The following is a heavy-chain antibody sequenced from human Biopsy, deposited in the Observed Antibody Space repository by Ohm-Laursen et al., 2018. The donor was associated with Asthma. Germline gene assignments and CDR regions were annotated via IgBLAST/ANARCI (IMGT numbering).Heavy chain of an antibody. CDR3: AAGRTSLQGESLI. Sequence: SVKVSCNASGVALSGYTFEWVRQARGLGLEWIAWIVFASGATNYAQNFQDRLTVTRDMSAGSVSTELRGPSSTDTAVYYCAAGRTSLQGESLIWGQGTLVSVSS. CDR1: GVALSGYT. J-gene: IGHJ4*01. D-gene: IGHD2/OR15-2a*01. CDR2: IVFASGAT. V-gene: IGHV1-58*01.